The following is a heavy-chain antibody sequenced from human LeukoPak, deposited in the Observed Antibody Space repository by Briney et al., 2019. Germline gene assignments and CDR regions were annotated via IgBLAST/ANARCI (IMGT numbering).Heavy chain of an antibody. CDR3: ARGNSSSWYPPFDY. Sequence: SETLSLTCAVYGGSFSGYYWSWIRQPPGKGLEWIGEINHSGSTNYNPSLKSRVTISVDTSKNQFSLKLGSVTAADTAVYYCARGNSSSWYPPFDYWGQGTLVTVSS. CDR1: GGSFSGYY. D-gene: IGHD6-13*01. J-gene: IGHJ4*02. V-gene: IGHV4-34*01. CDR2: INHSGST.